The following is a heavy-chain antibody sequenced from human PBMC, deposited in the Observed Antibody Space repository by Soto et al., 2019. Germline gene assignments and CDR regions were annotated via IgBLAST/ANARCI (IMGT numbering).Heavy chain of an antibody. CDR3: AKDRRGTFWYFDL. CDR2: ISDSGDST. V-gene: IGHV3-23*01. Sequence: EVQLLESGGGLVQPGGSLRLSCAASGFTFSSYAMSWVRQAPGKGLEWVSAISDSGDSTFSADSVKGRFTISRDNSKNTLYLQMNSLRAEDTALFYCAKDRRGTFWYFDLWGRGTLVTVSS. D-gene: IGHD1-1*01. J-gene: IGHJ2*01. CDR1: GFTFSSYA.